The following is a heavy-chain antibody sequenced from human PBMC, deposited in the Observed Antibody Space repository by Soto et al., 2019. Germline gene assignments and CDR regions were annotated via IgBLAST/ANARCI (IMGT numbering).Heavy chain of an antibody. D-gene: IGHD2-21*01. CDR1: GFTFDYYW. CDR3: TSRRDLTPVDPLDY. V-gene: IGHV3-30*03. CDR2: ISYDGTNK. Sequence: PGGSLRLSCAASGFTFDYYWMHWVRQAPGKGLVWVAVISYDGTNKFYADSVKGRFTISRDDSKNTVYLQMNSLKIDDTAVYYCTSRRDLTPVDPLDYWGLGTLVTVSS. J-gene: IGHJ4*02.